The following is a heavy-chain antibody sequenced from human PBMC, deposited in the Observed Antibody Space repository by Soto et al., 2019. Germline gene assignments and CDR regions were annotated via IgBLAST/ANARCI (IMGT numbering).Heavy chain of an antibody. Sequence: PGGSLRLSCAASGFTFSTYAMSWVRQPPGKGLEWVSAISGSGTSTYYADSVRGRFTISRDNSKNTLYLQMNSLRAEDTAVYYCAVKGGYCSGDFCYSPFDYWGRGILVTVSS. CDR1: GFTFSTYA. J-gene: IGHJ4*02. D-gene: IGHD2-15*01. CDR2: ISGSGTST. V-gene: IGHV3-23*01. CDR3: AVKGGYCSGDFCYSPFDY.